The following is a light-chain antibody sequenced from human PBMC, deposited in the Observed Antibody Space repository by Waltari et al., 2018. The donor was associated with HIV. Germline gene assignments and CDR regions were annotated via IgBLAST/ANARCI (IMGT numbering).Light chain of an antibody. J-gene: IGKJ4*01. V-gene: IGKV1-33*01. Sequence: DIQMTQYPSSLSASVGDRVTITCQASQDISKYLNWNQQKPGKAPKLLIFDASNVETGVPSRLSGGGSGTDFTFSISSLQPEVIATYYCQQYDNVPTPFGGGTKVEIK. CDR2: DAS. CDR3: QQYDNVPTP. CDR1: QDISKY.